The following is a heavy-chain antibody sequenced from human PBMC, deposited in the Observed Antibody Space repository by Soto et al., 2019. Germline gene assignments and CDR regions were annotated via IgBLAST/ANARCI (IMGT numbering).Heavy chain of an antibody. V-gene: IGHV4-30-4*01. CDR2: INNSGST. D-gene: IGHD4-17*01. CDR3: ASEGDYSYFDY. CDR1: GGSISSGGVY. J-gene: IGHJ4*02. Sequence: QVQLHESGPGLVKPSQTLSLTCTVSGGSISSGGVYWSWIRQPPGKGLEYVGYINNSGSTYYSPSLKSRLTMSVDTSKNQFSLNLSSVTAADTAVYYCASEGDYSYFDYWGQGTLITVSS.